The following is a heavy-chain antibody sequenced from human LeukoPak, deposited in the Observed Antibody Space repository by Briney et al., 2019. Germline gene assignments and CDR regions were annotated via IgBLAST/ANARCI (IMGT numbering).Heavy chain of an antibody. CDR1: GGSISSSSYY. D-gene: IGHD3-10*01. Sequence: SETLSLTCTVSGGSISSSSYYWGWIRQPPGKGLEWIGSIYYSGSTYYNPSLKSRVTISVDTSKNQFSLKLSSVTAADTAVYYCARGDYYGSGSYFWFDPWGQGTLVTVSS. V-gene: IGHV4-39*07. J-gene: IGHJ5*02. CDR2: IYYSGST. CDR3: ARGDYYGSGSYFWFDP.